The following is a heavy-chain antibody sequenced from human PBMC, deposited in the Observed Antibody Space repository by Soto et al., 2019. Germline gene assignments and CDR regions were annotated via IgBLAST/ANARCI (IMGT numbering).Heavy chain of an antibody. CDR3: ARVAYYGSGSYYPHYFDY. D-gene: IGHD3-10*01. J-gene: IGHJ4*02. Sequence: ASVKVSCKASGYTFTSYGISWVRQAPGQGLEWMGWISAYNGNTNYAQKLQGRVTMTTDTSTSTAYMELRSLRSDDTAVYYCARVAYYGSGSYYPHYFDYWGQGTLVTVSS. V-gene: IGHV1-18*01. CDR2: ISAYNGNT. CDR1: GYTFTSYG.